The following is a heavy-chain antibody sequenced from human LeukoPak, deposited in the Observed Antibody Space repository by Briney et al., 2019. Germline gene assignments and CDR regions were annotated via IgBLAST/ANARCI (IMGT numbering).Heavy chain of an antibody. CDR1: GVSIRTYY. D-gene: IGHD2-8*02. CDR3: ARSLLRYYMDV. CDR2: IIDTGST. Sequence: SETLSLTCSVSGVSIRTYYWSWLRQPPGKGLEWIGYIIDTGSTNYNPSLKSRVTISVDTSKNQFSLKLSSVTAADTAVYYCARSLLRYYMDVWGKGTTVTVSS. J-gene: IGHJ6*03. V-gene: IGHV4-59*01.